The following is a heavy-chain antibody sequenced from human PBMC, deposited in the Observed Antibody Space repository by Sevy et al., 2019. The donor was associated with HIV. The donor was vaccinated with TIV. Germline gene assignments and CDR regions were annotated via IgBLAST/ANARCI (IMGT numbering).Heavy chain of an antibody. CDR2: IRGDGTTT. V-gene: IGHV3-74*01. J-gene: IGHJ4*02. CDR1: GFTFSNYW. D-gene: IGHD3-16*01. Sequence: GGSLRLSCAASGFTFSNYWMHWVRQVPGKGPTWVSNIRGDGTTTVYADSVKGRFTISRDNAKYTLYLQMNNLRAEDTARYYCARYAYDSNFDYWGQGTLVTVSS. CDR3: ARYAYDSNFDY.